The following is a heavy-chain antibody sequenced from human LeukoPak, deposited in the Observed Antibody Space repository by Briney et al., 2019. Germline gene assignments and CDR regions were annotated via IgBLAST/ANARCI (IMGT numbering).Heavy chain of an antibody. CDR2: ISYDGSNK. CDR3: ARYYDSSGIDY. D-gene: IGHD3-22*01. V-gene: IGHV3-30-3*01. CDR1: GFTFSSYA. Sequence: GGSLRLSCAASGFTFSSYAMHWVRQAPGKGLEWVAVISYDGSNKYYADSVKGRITISRDNSKNTLYLQMNSLRAEDTAEYYCARYYDSSGIDYWGQGTLVTVSS. J-gene: IGHJ4*02.